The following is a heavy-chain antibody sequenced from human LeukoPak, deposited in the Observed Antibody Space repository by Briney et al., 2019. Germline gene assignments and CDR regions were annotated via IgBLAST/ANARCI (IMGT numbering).Heavy chain of an antibody. Sequence: ASVKVSCKASGYTFTSYGISWVRQAPGQGLEWMGRIIPILGIANYAQKFQGRVTITADKSTSTAYMELSSLRSEDTAVYYCARKWGNAFDIWGQGTMVTVSS. CDR1: GYTFTSYG. D-gene: IGHD1-26*01. V-gene: IGHV1-69*04. CDR3: ARKWGNAFDI. J-gene: IGHJ3*02. CDR2: IIPILGIA.